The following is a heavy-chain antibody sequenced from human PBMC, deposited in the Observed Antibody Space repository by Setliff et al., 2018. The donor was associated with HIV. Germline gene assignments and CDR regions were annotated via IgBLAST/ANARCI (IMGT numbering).Heavy chain of an antibody. CDR3: ARREYNYVPRAFDL. J-gene: IGHJ3*01. CDR1: GGSISGSH. D-gene: IGHD3-10*02. CDR2: IYYSGST. V-gene: IGHV4-59*01. Sequence: PSETLSLTCAVSGGSISGSHWNWIRQSPGGGLEWIGYIYYSGSTNYNPSFKRRVTISIDRSRESFSLTLTSVTAADTAMYYCARREYNYVPRAFDLWGQGTMVTVSS.